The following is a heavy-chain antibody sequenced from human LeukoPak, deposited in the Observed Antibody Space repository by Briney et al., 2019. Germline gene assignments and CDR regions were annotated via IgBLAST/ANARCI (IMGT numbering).Heavy chain of an antibody. J-gene: IGHJ4*02. D-gene: IGHD3-22*01. CDR2: INHSGST. CDR3: ARGKRGKGLKTYYYDSSGYWPIDY. Sequence: PSETLSLTCAVYGGSFSGYYLSWIRQPPGKGLEWIGEINHSGSTNYNPSLKSRVTISVDTSKNQFSLKLSSVTAADTAVYYCARGKRGKGLKTYYYDSSGYWPIDYWGQGTLVTVSS. CDR1: GGSFSGYY. V-gene: IGHV4-34*01.